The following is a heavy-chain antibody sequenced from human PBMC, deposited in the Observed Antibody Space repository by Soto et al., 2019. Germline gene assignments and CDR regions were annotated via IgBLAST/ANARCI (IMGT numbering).Heavy chain of an antibody. D-gene: IGHD6-6*01. J-gene: IGHJ3*02. CDR2: INPSGGST. CDR3: ARDSSSSSCDAFDI. V-gene: IGHV1-46*03. Sequence: GASVKGDCKGSGYTYTGYYMRWVIQENGQGLEWMGIINPSGGSTSYAQKFQGRVTMTRDTSTSTVYMELSSLRSEDTAVYYCARDSSSSSCDAFDIWGQGTMVTVSS. CDR1: GYTYTGYY.